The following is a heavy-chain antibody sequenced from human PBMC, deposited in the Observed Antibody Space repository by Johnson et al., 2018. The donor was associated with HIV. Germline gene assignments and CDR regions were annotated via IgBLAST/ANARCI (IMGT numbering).Heavy chain of an antibody. CDR1: GFTFSSYW. V-gene: IGHV3-23*04. J-gene: IGHJ3*02. Sequence: EVQLVESGGGLVQPGGSLRLSCAASGFTFSSYWMSWVRQAPGKGLEWVSAISGSGGSTYYADSVKGRFTISRDNSKNTLYLQMNSLRAEDTAVYYCAKYGGWDPLVWFGDRVAGAFDIWGQGTMVTVSS. D-gene: IGHD3-10*01. CDR2: ISGSGGST. CDR3: AKYGGWDPLVWFGDRVAGAFDI.